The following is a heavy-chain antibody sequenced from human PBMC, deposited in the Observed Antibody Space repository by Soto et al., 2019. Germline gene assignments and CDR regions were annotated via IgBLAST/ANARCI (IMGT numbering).Heavy chain of an antibody. CDR1: GGSISSYY. CDR3: AGGQTTRADAYEI. CDR2: IYYSGST. J-gene: IGHJ3*02. Sequence: PSETLSLTCTVSGGSISSYYWSWIRQPPGKGLEWIGYIYYSGSTNYNPSLKSRVTISVDTSKNQFSLKLSSVTAADTAVYLWAGGQTTRADAYEIWGQGTMVTVSS. V-gene: IGHV4-59*01. D-gene: IGHD4-17*01.